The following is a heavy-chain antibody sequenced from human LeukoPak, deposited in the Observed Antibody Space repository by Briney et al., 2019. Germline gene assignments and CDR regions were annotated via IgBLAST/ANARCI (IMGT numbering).Heavy chain of an antibody. V-gene: IGHV3-33*01. CDR3: ARDTGGAILDY. Sequence: GGSLRLSCAASGFTSSSYGMHWVRQAPGKGLEWVAVIWYDGSNKYYADSVKGRFTISRDNSKNTLYLQMNSLRAEDTAVYYCARDTGGAILDYWGQGTLVTVSS. CDR2: IWYDGSNK. CDR1: GFTSSSYG. D-gene: IGHD3-16*02. J-gene: IGHJ4*02.